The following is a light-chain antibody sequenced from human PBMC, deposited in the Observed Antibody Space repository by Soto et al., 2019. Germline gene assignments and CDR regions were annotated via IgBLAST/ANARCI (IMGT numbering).Light chain of an antibody. CDR2: KAS. V-gene: IGKV1-5*03. J-gene: IGKJ1*01. CDR3: QQYNGYRWT. CDR1: QSISSW. Sequence: IQMTHSPSTLSASVGDRVTITCRASQSISSWLAWYQQKPGKAPKLLIYKASSLESGVPSRFSGSGSGTEFTLTISSLQPDDFATYYCQQYNGYRWTFGQGAKVDIK.